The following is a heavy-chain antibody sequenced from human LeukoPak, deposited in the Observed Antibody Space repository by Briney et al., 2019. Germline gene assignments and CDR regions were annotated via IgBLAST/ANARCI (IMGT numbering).Heavy chain of an antibody. CDR3: ARAPGYAAAAGTWDY. Sequence: SETLSLTCTVSGGSISSYYWSWIRQPPGKGLEWIGYIYYSGSTNYNPSLKSRVTISVDTSKNQFPLKLSSVAAADTAVYYCARAPGYAAAAGTWDYWGQGTLVTVSS. CDR2: IYYSGST. CDR1: GGSISSYY. V-gene: IGHV4-59*01. D-gene: IGHD6-13*01. J-gene: IGHJ4*02.